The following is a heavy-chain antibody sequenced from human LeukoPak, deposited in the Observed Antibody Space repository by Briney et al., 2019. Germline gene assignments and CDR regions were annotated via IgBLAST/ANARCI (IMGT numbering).Heavy chain of an antibody. CDR3: ARLNGAFGGVIVTPSDYFDY. CDR1: GGSISSYY. Sequence: PSETLSLTCTVSGGSISSYYWSWIRQPPGKGLEWIGYIYYSGSTNYNPSLKSRVTISVDTSKNQLSLKLSSVTAADTAVYYCARLNGAFGGVIVTPSDYFDYWGQGTLVTVSS. J-gene: IGHJ4*02. D-gene: IGHD3-16*02. V-gene: IGHV4-59*08. CDR2: IYYSGST.